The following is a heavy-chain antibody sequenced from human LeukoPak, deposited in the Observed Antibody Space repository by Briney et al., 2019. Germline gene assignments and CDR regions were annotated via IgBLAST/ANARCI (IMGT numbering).Heavy chain of an antibody. V-gene: IGHV1-18*01. Sequence: ASVKVLCKASGYTFTRYGISWARQAPGQGLEWMGWISAYNGNTNYAKKLQGRVTMNTDTSTSTAYMELRSLRSDDTAVYYCARAGYCSSTSCYRYYYYYYYYMDVWGKGTTVTVSS. D-gene: IGHD2-2*01. CDR1: GYTFTRYG. CDR3: ARAGYCSSTSCYRYYYYYYYYMDV. J-gene: IGHJ6*03. CDR2: ISAYNGNT.